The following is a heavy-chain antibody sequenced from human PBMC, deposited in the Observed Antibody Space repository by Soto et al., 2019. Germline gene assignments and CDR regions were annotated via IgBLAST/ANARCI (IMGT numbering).Heavy chain of an antibody. CDR1: NGSISNFY. J-gene: IGHJ5*02. CDR3: ARSSHKESWFDP. CDR2: IYSSGST. Sequence: SETLSLTCTVSNGSISNFYWNWIRHPAGKGLEWIGRIYSSGSTRLNPSLRSRVTMSVDTSKNQFSLKLNSVTAADTAVYYCARSSHKESWFDPWGQGTQVTVSS. V-gene: IGHV4-4*07. D-gene: IGHD6-13*01.